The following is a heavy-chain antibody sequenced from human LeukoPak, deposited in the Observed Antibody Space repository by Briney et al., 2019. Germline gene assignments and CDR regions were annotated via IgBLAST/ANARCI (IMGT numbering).Heavy chain of an antibody. CDR3: ARPPTGGYSYGSPFDY. Sequence: SETLSLTCTVSGGSISSSSYYWGWIRQPPGKGLGWIGRIYYSGSTYYNPSLKSRVTISVDTSKNQFSLKLSSVTAADTAVYYCARPPTGGYSYGSPFDYWGQGTLVTVSS. CDR1: GGSISSSSYY. V-gene: IGHV4-39*01. D-gene: IGHD5-18*01. J-gene: IGHJ4*02. CDR2: IYYSGST.